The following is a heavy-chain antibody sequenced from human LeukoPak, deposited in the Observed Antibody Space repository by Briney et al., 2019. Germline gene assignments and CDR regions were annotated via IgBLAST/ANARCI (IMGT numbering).Heavy chain of an antibody. CDR3: ARDEGGTVATGSSFDY. J-gene: IGHJ4*02. CDR2: IYYSGST. Sequence: SETLSLTCTVSGGSISSSSYYWGWIRQPPGTGLEWIGSIYYSGSTYYNPSLKSRVTISVDTSKNQFSLKLSSVTAADTAVYYCARDEGGTVATGSSFDYWGQGTLVTVSS. V-gene: IGHV4-39*07. D-gene: IGHD5-12*01. CDR1: GGSISSSSYY.